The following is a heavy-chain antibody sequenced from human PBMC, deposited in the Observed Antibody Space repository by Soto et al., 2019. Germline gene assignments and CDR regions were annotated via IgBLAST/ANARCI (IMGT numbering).Heavy chain of an antibody. J-gene: IGHJ6*02. D-gene: IGHD2-15*01. CDR1: GFTFRSYA. CDR2: IAYDGSNK. CDR3: ARGARVDTAVVIGARPGEYGADA. Sequence: QVQLVESGGGVVQPGRSLRLACAASGFTFRSYAMHWVRQAPGKGLECVAVIAYDGSNKFYRDYVKGRFTISRDNSKNTRELHTKSLRYDSAAVYYCARGARVDTAVVIGARPGEYGADAWGPGTTVPGSS. V-gene: IGHV3-30-3*01.